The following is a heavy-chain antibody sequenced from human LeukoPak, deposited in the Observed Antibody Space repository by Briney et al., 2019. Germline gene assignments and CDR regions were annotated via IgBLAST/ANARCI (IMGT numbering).Heavy chain of an antibody. Sequence: PGGSLRLSCAASGFTFSSYAMHWVRQAPGKGLEWVAVISYDGSNKYYADSVKGRFTISRDNSKNTLYLQMNSLRAEDTAVYYCASLGDGYPWGQGTLVTVSS. V-gene: IGHV3-30-3*01. CDR2: ISYDGSNK. D-gene: IGHD5-24*01. CDR1: GFTFSSYA. CDR3: ASLGDGYP. J-gene: IGHJ5*02.